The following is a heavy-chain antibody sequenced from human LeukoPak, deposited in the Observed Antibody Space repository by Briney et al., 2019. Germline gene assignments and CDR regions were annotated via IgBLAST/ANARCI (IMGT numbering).Heavy chain of an antibody. D-gene: IGHD5-24*01. J-gene: IGHJ4*02. Sequence: SETLSLTCTVSGGSISSGDYYLSWICQPPGKGLEWIGYIYYSGSTYYNPSLKSRLSISVDTSKNQFSLKLNSVTAADTAVYYCARGQRWLQSFDYWGQGILVTVSS. CDR3: ARGQRWLQSFDY. CDR1: GGSISSGDYY. V-gene: IGHV4-30-4*08. CDR2: IYYSGST.